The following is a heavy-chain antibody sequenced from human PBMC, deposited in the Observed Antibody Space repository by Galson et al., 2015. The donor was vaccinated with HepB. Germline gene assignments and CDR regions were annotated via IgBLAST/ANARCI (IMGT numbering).Heavy chain of an antibody. J-gene: IGHJ4*02. CDR2: ISWNSGSI. CDR3: AKDRGYGDSGTYYFDY. D-gene: IGHD4-17*01. CDR1: GFTFDDYA. V-gene: IGHV3-9*01. Sequence: SLRLSCAASGFTFDDYAMHWVRQAPGKGLEWVSGISWNSGSIGYADSVKGRFTISRDNAKNSLYLQMNSLRAEDTALYYCAKDRGYGDSGTYYFDYWGQGTLVTVSS.